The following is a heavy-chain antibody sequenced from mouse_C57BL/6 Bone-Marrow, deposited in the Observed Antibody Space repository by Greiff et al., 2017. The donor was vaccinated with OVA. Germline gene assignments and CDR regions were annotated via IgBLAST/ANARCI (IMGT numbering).Heavy chain of an antibody. CDR3: AKGSGYYGNRFAY. J-gene: IGHJ3*01. V-gene: IGHV3-6*01. Sequence: VQLKESGPGLVKPSQSLSLTCSVTGYSITSGYYWNWIRQFPGNKLEWMGYISYDGSNNYNPSLKNRISITRDTSKNQFFLKLNSVTTEDTATYYCAKGSGYYGNRFAYWGQGTLVTVSA. D-gene: IGHD2-1*01. CDR1: GYSITSGYY. CDR2: ISYDGSN.